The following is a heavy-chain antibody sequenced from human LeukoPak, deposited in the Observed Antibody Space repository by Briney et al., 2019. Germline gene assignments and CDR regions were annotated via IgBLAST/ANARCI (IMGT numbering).Heavy chain of an antibody. Sequence: PSETLSLTCTVSGGSISSSSYYWGWIRQPPGKGLEWIVSIYYSGSTYYNPSLKRRVTISVDTSKNQFSLKLSSVTAADTAVYYCARDVRGGSYFANWFDPWGQGTLVTVS. J-gene: IGHJ5*02. D-gene: IGHD1-26*01. CDR2: IYYSGST. V-gene: IGHV4-39*07. CDR3: ARDVRGGSYFANWFDP. CDR1: GGSISSSSYY.